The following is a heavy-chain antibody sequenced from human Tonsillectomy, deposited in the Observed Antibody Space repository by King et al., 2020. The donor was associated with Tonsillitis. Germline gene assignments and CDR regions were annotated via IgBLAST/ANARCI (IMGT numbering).Heavy chain of an antibody. Sequence: VQLVEFGGGLVQPGGSLRLSCAASGFTFSSYDMHWVRQVTGKGLERVSAIGTAGDTYYPGSVRGRFTTSRENAKNSLYLQMNSVRAGDTAVYYCARGYSYMYDIWGQGTMVTVSS. J-gene: IGHJ3*02. CDR2: IGTAGDT. CDR1: GFTFSSYD. D-gene: IGHD3-16*02. CDR3: ARGYSYMYDI. V-gene: IGHV3-13*01.